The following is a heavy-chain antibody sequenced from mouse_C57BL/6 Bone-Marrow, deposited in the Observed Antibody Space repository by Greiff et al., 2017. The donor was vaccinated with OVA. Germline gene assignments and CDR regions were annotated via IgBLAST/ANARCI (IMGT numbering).Heavy chain of an antibody. Sequence: EVKLVESGGGLVKPGGSLKLSCAASGFTFSSYAMSWVRQTPEKRLEWVATISDGGSYTYYPDNVKGRFTIARDNAKNDLYLQMSHLKSEDTAMYYGARDIVYYDYDGYFDVWGTGTTVTVSS. CDR1: GFTFSSYA. V-gene: IGHV5-4*01. J-gene: IGHJ1*03. CDR3: ARDIVYYDYDGYFDV. CDR2: ISDGGSYT. D-gene: IGHD2-4*01.